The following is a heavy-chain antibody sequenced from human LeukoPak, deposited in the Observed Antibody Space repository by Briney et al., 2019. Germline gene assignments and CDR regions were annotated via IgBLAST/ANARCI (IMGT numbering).Heavy chain of an antibody. Sequence: SETLSLTCTVSSDSMSSYYWGWIRQPPGKGLEWIGSIYHSGSTSYNPSLKSRVTISVDTSKNQFSLKLSSVTAADTAVYYCAREGSRFLLYNWFDPWGQGTLVTVSS. J-gene: IGHJ5*02. CDR1: SDSMSSYY. D-gene: IGHD3-16*01. CDR2: IYHSGST. CDR3: AREGSRFLLYNWFDP. V-gene: IGHV4-38-2*02.